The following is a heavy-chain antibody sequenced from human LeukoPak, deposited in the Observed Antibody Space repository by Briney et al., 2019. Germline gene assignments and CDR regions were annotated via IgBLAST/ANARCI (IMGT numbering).Heavy chain of an antibody. CDR3: ARLDAAAGRYLQFFY. D-gene: IGHD5-24*01. CDR2: IHDSGST. J-gene: IGHJ4*02. Sequence: SETLSLTCTVSGGSVSNYYWSWIRQSPEKGLEWIGYIHDSGSTNYNPSLKSRVTISVDTSKNQFSLKLSSVTAADTAVYYCARLDAAAGRYLQFFYWGQGTLVTVSS. CDR1: GGSVSNYY. V-gene: IGHV4-59*08.